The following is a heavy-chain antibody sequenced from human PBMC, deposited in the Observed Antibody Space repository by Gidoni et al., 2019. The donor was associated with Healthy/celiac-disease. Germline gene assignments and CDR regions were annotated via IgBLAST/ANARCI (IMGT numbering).Heavy chain of an antibody. CDR1: GFPFRSDS. Sequence: EVQLVESGGGLVQPGGSLRLPCAAPGFPFRSDSMNWVRQAPGNGLEWVSYISSSSSTIDYADSVKGRFTISRDNAKNSLYLQMNSLRDEDTAVYYCARSFYYGDHEFDYWGQGTLVTVSS. CDR2: ISSSSSTI. D-gene: IGHD4-17*01. J-gene: IGHJ4*02. CDR3: ARSFYYGDHEFDY. V-gene: IGHV3-48*02.